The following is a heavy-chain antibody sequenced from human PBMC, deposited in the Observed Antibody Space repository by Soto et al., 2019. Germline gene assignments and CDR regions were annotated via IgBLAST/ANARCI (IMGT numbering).Heavy chain of an antibody. J-gene: IGHJ4*02. CDR3: AAGEASSRNLAPYYLDF. D-gene: IGHD6-13*01. CDR2: IHYSGTT. V-gene: IGHV4-59*01. Sequence: SETLSLTCTVSGGSMRNYFWTWIRQPPGKGLEWIGYIHYSGTTSFFPSYNPSLRSRVTISEDTSKNQFSLKLLSVTTADTAVYFCAAGEASSRNLAPYYLDFWGQGTQVTVSS. CDR1: GGSMRNYF.